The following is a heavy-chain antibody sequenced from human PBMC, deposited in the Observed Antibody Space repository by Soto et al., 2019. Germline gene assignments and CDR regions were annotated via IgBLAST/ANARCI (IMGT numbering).Heavy chain of an antibody. Sequence: PGGSLRLSCAASGFTFSSYGMHWVRQAPGKGLEWVAFFCYDGSNKYYVDFVKGRFTISRDISKNILYLQVSSLRAEDTAVYYCARATYYYDSSGYSGYGLDVWGQGTTVTVSS. CDR2: FCYDGSNK. J-gene: IGHJ6*02. D-gene: IGHD3-22*01. V-gene: IGHV3-33*01. CDR3: ARATYYYDSSGYSGYGLDV. CDR1: GFTFSSYG.